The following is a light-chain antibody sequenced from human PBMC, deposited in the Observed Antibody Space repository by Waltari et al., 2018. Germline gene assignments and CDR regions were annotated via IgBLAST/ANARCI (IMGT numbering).Light chain of an antibody. CDR1: SSDIGDHY. J-gene: IGLJ1*01. CDR3: AAWDDNLLYV. V-gene: IGLV1-47*01. Sequence: QSVLTQPPSASGTPGQRVTISCSGRSSDIGDHYVSWYKQLPGTAPKLLIYGNTQRPSGVPDRFSGSKSGTSASLAISDLRSEDEADYYCAAWDDNLLYVFGTGTKVTVL. CDR2: GNT.